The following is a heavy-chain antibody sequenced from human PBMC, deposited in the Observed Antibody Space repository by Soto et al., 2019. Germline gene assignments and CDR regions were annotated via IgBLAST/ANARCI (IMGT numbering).Heavy chain of an antibody. Sequence: ASVKVSSTAPAHTLTKHGSSSVQQAPAQGLECMRSIPGYNGDTNYAQKFQGRVTMTTDTSTSTAYMKLRSLRSDDTAVYYCARDRRVLSTGLYNALDVWGQGTTVTVSS. D-gene: IGHD2-2*01. J-gene: IGHJ6*02. CDR3: ARDRRVLSTGLYNALDV. CDR1: AHTLTKHG. CDR2: IPGYNGDT. V-gene: IGHV1-18*04.